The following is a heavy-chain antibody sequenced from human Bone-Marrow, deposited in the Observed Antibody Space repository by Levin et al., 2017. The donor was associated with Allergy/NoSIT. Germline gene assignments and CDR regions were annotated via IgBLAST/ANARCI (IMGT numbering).Heavy chain of an antibody. D-gene: IGHD6-13*01. Sequence: SETLSLTCTVSGASITRFYWAWIRQPPGKGLEWIGYIYYSGSTNYNPSLKSRVTLSIDTSTNQFSLKLKSVTTADTAVYYCARMPGIAATDYWGHGTLVTVSS. CDR2: IYYSGST. CDR1: GASITRFY. J-gene: IGHJ4*01. CDR3: ARMPGIAATDY. V-gene: IGHV4-59*13.